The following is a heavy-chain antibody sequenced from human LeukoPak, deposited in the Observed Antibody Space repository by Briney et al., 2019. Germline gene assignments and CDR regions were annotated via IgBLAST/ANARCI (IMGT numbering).Heavy chain of an antibody. CDR1: GFTFSSYA. J-gene: IGHJ5*02. D-gene: IGHD3-22*01. CDR2: ISGSGGST. Sequence: GGSLRLSCAASGFTFSSYAMSWVRQAPGKGLEWVSGISGSGGSTYYADSVKGRFTISRDNSKTTLHLQMNSLRAEDTAVYYCAKDPTTYYDTSGYGRYNWFDPWGQGTLVTVSS. CDR3: AKDPTTYYDTSGYGRYNWFDP. V-gene: IGHV3-23*01.